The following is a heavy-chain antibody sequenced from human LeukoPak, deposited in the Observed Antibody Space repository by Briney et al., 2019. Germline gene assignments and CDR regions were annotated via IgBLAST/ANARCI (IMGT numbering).Heavy chain of an antibody. Sequence: SVKVSCKASGGTFSSYAISWVRQAPGQGLEWMGGIIPIFGTANYAQKFQGRVTITADESTSTAYMELGSLRSDDTAVYYCARVPTVFGVDPEQNHFDRWGQGTLVIVSS. CDR3: ARVPTVFGVDPEQNHFDR. J-gene: IGHJ4*02. D-gene: IGHD3-3*01. V-gene: IGHV1-69*13. CDR1: GGTFSSYA. CDR2: IIPIFGTA.